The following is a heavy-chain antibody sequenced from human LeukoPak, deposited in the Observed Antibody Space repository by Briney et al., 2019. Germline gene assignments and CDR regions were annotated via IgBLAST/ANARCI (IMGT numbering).Heavy chain of an antibody. CDR3: ARGGGGVPATDYYYYYGMDV. D-gene: IGHD2-2*01. CDR1: GGSFSGYY. V-gene: IGHV4-34*01. J-gene: IGHJ6*02. Sequence: SETLSLTCAVYGGSFSGYYWSWIRQPPGKGLEWIGEINHSGSTNYNPSLKSRVTISVDTSKNQFSLKLSSVTAADTAVYYCARGGGGVPATDYYYYYGMDVWGQGTTVTVSS. CDR2: INHSGST.